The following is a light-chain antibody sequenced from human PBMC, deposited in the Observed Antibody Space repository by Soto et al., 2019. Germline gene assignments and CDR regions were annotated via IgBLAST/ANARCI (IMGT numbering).Light chain of an antibody. CDR1: RDDVGGYNY. CDR2: EVY. V-gene: IGLV2-8*01. CDR3: SSYVTSNVVV. J-gene: IGLJ2*01. Sequence: QSVLTQPPSASGSPGQSVTISCTGTRDDVGGYNYVSWFQHHPGKAPKLLIYEVYKRPSGVPARFSGSKSGNTASLAVSGLQAGDEAIYYCSSYVTSNVVVFGGGTKLTV.